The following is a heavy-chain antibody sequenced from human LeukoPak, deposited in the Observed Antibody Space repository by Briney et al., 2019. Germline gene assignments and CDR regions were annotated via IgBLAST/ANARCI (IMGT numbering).Heavy chain of an antibody. CDR2: IYYSGST. D-gene: IGHD6-13*01. Sequence: SETLSLTCTVSGGSISSSSYYWGWIRQPPGKGLEWIGYIYYSGSTYYNPSLKSRVTISLDTSKNQFSLKLSSVTAADTAVYYCARRLIAAAATDYWGQGTLVTVSS. J-gene: IGHJ4*02. CDR1: GGSISSSSYY. CDR3: ARRLIAAAATDY. V-gene: IGHV4-31*03.